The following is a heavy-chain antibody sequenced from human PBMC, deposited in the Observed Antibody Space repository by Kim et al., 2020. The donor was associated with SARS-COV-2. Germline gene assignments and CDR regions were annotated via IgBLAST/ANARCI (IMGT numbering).Heavy chain of an antibody. Sequence: SETLSLTCTVSGGSISSYYWSWIRQPPGRGLEWIGYIYYSGSTNYNPSLKSRVTISVDTSKNQFSLKLSSVTAADTAVYYCAREYGDYVRRKIDYWGQGTLVTVSS. D-gene: IGHD4-17*01. V-gene: IGHV4-59*08. CDR3: AREYGDYVRRKIDY. CDR2: IYYSGST. CDR1: GGSISSYY. J-gene: IGHJ4*02.